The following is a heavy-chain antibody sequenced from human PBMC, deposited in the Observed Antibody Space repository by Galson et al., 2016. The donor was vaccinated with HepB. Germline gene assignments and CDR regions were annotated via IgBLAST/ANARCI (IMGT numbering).Heavy chain of an antibody. Sequence: SLRLSCATSGFTFSSNWMSWVRQAPGKGLEWVANIKQDGTENYVDSVKGRFTISRDNAKNSLYLQMSSLRAEDTAAHYCARGPDYGDWVDFLDCWGQGTLVTVSS. CDR2: IKQDGTE. V-gene: IGHV3-7*04. CDR3: ARGPDYGDWVDFLDC. CDR1: GFTFSSNW. J-gene: IGHJ4*02. D-gene: IGHD4-17*01.